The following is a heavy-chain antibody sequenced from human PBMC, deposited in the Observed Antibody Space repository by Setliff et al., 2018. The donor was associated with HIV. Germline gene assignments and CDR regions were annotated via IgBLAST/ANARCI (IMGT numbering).Heavy chain of an antibody. J-gene: IGHJ4*02. Sequence: ASVKVSCKASGGTFSSYDINWVRQATGQGLEWMGWMNPNSGNTGYAQKFQGRVTMTRNTSISTAYMELSSLRSEDTAVYYCARAAEYSSSWYYWGQGTLVTVSS. D-gene: IGHD6-13*01. CDR1: GGTFSSYD. CDR2: MNPNSGNT. V-gene: IGHV1-8*01. CDR3: ARAAEYSSSWYY.